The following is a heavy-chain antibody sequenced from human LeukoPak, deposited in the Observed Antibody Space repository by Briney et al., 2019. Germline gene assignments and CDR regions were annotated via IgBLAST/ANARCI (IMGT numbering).Heavy chain of an antibody. V-gene: IGHV1-8*01. CDR3: ARNGWLGYYYYGMDV. CDR2: MNPNSGNT. D-gene: IGHD6-19*01. CDR1: GYTFTSYD. Sequence: ASVKVSCKASGYTFTSYDINWVRQATGQGLEWMGWMNPNSGNTGYAQKFQGRVTMTRNTSISTAYMELSSLRSGDTAVYYCARNGWLGYYYYGMDVWGQGTTVTVSS. J-gene: IGHJ6*02.